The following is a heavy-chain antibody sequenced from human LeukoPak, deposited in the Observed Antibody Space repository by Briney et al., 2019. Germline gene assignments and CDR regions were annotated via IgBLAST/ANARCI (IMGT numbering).Heavy chain of an antibody. CDR1: GFTFSSYS. Sequence: GGSLRLSCAASGFTFSSYSMNWVRQAPGKGLEWVSSISSSSSYIYYADSVKGRFTISRDNAKNSLYLQMNSLRAEDTAVYYCARGVVVPAAIFYFDYWGQGTLVTVSS. CDR2: ISSSSSYI. V-gene: IGHV3-21*01. CDR3: ARGVVVPAAIFYFDY. D-gene: IGHD2-2*02. J-gene: IGHJ4*02.